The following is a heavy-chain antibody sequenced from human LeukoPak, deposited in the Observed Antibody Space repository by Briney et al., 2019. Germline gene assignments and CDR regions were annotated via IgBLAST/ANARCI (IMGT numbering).Heavy chain of an antibody. CDR2: IKSNPDSGTA. Sequence: GGSLRLSCGASGFIFNNAWMTWVRQAPGKGLEWVGRIKSNPDSGTADYAAPVKGRFTISRDDSRNTLYLQLSSLKTEDTAVYYCTTLSYDVHYWGQGTLVTVSS. J-gene: IGHJ4*02. V-gene: IGHV3-15*05. CDR1: GFIFNNAW. CDR3: TTLSYDVHY. D-gene: IGHD3-3*01.